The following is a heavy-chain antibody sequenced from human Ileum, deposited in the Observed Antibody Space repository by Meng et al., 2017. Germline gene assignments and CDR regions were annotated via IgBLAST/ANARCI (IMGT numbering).Heavy chain of an antibody. J-gene: IGHJ4*02. V-gene: IGHV3-23*01. CDR3: AKDGRRRYCSGGSCYSVSYFDY. Sequence: GESLKISCAASGFTFSSYAMSWVRQVPGKGLEWVSAISGSGGSTYYADSVKGRFTISRDNSKNTLYLQMNSLRAEETAVYYCAKDGRRRYCSGGSCYSVSYFDYWGQGTLVTVSS. D-gene: IGHD2-15*01. CDR2: ISGSGGST. CDR1: GFTFSSYA.